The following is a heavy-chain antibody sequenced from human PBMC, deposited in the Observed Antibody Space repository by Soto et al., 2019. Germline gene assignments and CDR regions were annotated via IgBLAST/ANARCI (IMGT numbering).Heavy chain of an antibody. D-gene: IGHD2-2*02. CDR1: GFTFSSYA. V-gene: IGHV3-23*01. J-gene: IGHJ6*02. Sequence: HPGGSRRLSCAASGFTFSSYAMSWVRQAPGKGLEWVSAISGSGGSTYYADSVKGRFTISRDNSKNTLYLQMNSLRAEDTAVYYCAKGYCSSTSCYTLRASGMDVWGQGTTVTVSS. CDR2: ISGSGGST. CDR3: AKGYCSSTSCYTLRASGMDV.